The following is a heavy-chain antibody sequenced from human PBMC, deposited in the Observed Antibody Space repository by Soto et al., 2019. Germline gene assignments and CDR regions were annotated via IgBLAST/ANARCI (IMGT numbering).Heavy chain of an antibody. CDR1: GYTFTIYA. V-gene: IGHV1-3*01. Sequence: GASVKVSCTASGYTFTIYAMHWVRQAPGQGLEWMGWINAGNGNTKYSQKFQGRVTITRDTSARTAYMELSSLRSEDTAVYDWSRDPSLDDMRTSVFYTGLAGWGQGSTVAV. D-gene: IGHD3-22*01. CDR3: SRDPSLDDMRTSVFYTGLAG. J-gene: IGHJ6*02. CDR2: INAGNGNT.